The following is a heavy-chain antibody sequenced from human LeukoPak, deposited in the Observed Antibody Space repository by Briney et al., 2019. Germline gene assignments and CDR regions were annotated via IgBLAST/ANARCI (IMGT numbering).Heavy chain of an antibody. D-gene: IGHD2-8*01. Sequence: GGSLRLSCAASGFIFSSYSMSWVRQAPGKGLEWVSAISGSGGSTYYADSVKGRFTISRDNSKNTLYLQMNSLRAEDTAVYYCAKEIEICTNGVCQDDYWGQGTLVTVSS. CDR2: ISGSGGST. J-gene: IGHJ4*02. CDR1: GFIFSSYS. CDR3: AKEIEICTNGVCQDDY. V-gene: IGHV3-23*01.